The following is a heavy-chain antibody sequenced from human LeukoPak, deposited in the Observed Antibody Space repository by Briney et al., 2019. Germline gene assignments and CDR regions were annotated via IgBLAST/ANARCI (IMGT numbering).Heavy chain of an antibody. Sequence: GASVKVSCKASGYSFIGYYLHWVRQAPGQGLEWMGWINPTSGVTNYAQKFQGRVTMTRDTSISTGYMLLDSLRSDDTAVYYCAKVAHYDLWLYYSDYWGQGTLVTVSS. V-gene: IGHV1-2*02. CDR3: AKVAHYDLWLYYSDY. J-gene: IGHJ4*02. D-gene: IGHD3-3*01. CDR2: INPTSGVT. CDR1: GYSFIGYY.